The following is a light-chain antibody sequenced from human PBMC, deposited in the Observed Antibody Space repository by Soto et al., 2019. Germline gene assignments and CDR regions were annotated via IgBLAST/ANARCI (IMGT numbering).Light chain of an antibody. V-gene: IGLV2-23*02. Sequence: QSALTQPASVSGSPGQSITISCTGTSSDVGGYNYVSWYQQHPGKAPKLVIYEVSERPSGVSNRFSGSKSGNTASLTISGLQAEVEADYYCCTYLGSSILYVFGTGTKVTVL. CDR2: EVS. J-gene: IGLJ1*01. CDR3: CTYLGSSILYV. CDR1: SSDVGGYNY.